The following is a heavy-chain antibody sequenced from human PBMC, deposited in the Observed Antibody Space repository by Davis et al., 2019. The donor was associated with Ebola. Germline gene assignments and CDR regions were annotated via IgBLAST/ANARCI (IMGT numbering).Heavy chain of an antibody. J-gene: IGHJ3*02. Sequence: PGGSLRLSCAASGFTFSSYWMHWVRQAPGEGLVWVSHINSDGSTTSYADSVKGRFTISSDNAKNTLYLQMNSLRAEDTAVYYCATGIWDAFDIWGQGTMVTVSS. CDR2: INSDGSTT. CDR3: ATGIWDAFDI. V-gene: IGHV3-74*01. CDR1: GFTFSSYW.